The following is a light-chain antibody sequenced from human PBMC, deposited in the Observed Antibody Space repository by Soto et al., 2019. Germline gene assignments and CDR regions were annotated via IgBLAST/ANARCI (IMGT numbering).Light chain of an antibody. J-gene: IGKJ2*01. V-gene: IGKV3-20*01. CDR1: QSVSSSY. CDR3: QHYGNSPPFT. CDR2: GAS. Sequence: EIVLTQSPGTLSLSPGERATLSCRASQSVSSSYLAWYQQKPGQAPRLLIYGASSRATGIPDRFSGSGSGTDFTLTISRLEPEDCAVYFRQHYGNSPPFTFGQGTKVEIK.